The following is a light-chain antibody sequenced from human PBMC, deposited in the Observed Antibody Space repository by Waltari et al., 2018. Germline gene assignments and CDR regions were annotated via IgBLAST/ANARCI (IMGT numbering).Light chain of an antibody. J-gene: IGKJ4*01. V-gene: IGKV1-39*01. CDR1: QSISSY. Sequence: DIQMTQSPSSLSASVGDRVTITCRASQSISSYLNWYQQKPGKAPKLLIYAASSLQSGVPSRFSGSGSRTDFTLTISSLQPEDVATYYCQQSYSTPPLTFGGGTKVEIK. CDR3: QQSYSTPPLT. CDR2: AAS.